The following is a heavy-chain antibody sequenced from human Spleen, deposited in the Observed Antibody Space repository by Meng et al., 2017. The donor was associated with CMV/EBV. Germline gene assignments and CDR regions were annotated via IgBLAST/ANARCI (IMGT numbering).Heavy chain of an antibody. CDR2: IGTAGDT. CDR1: GFTFSSYD. V-gene: IGHV3-13*03. CDR3: ARDAIYYDFWSDYYFTYMDV. Sequence: GESLKISCAACGFTFSSYDMHWVRQATGKGLEWVSAIGTAGDTYYPGSVKGQFTISRDNSKNTLYLQMNSLRVEDTAVYYCARDAIYYDFWSDYYFTYMDVWGQGTTVTVSS. J-gene: IGHJ6*02. D-gene: IGHD3-3*01.